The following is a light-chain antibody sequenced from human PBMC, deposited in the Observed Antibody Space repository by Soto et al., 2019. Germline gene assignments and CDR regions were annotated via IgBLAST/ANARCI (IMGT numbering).Light chain of an antibody. CDR1: QSVSSN. Sequence: EIVMTQSPATLSVSPGERATLSCRASQSVSSNLVWYHQKPGQAPRLIIYGTSTRATGIPARFSGSGSGTEFTLTISSLQSEDIGVYYCQQYDNWPPLTFGGGTRVEMK. V-gene: IGKV3-15*01. CDR2: GTS. CDR3: QQYDNWPPLT. J-gene: IGKJ4*02.